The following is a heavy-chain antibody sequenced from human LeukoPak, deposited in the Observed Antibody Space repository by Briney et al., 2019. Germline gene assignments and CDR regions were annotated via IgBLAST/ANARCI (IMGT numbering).Heavy chain of an antibody. CDR1: GLTFSSYS. Sequence: GGSLRLSCVVSGLTFSSYSMSWVRQAPGKGLVWVSRIDSNGGGATYADSVKGRFTTSRDNGNNTMYLQMNSLRAEDTAIYYCARAKYSSRWSLDYWGQGALVTVSS. J-gene: IGHJ4*02. V-gene: IGHV3-74*03. CDR2: IDSNGGGA. D-gene: IGHD6-13*01. CDR3: ARAKYSSRWSLDY.